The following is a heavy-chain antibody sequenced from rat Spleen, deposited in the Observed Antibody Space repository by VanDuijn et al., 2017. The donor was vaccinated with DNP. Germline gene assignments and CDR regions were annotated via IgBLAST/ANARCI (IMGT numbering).Heavy chain of an antibody. CDR2: IIYDGSSI. J-gene: IGHJ2*01. CDR3: ARLDYDGTYYYFDY. Sequence: EVQLVESGGGLIPPGRSLKVSCEASGLPFRDYNMAWVRQTPETGLEWVATIIYDGSSIYYRDSVKGRFPISRDNAKSTLYLQMDSLRSEDTATYYCARLDYDGTYYYFDYWGQGVMVTVSS. V-gene: IGHV5S10*01. D-gene: IGHD1-12*02. CDR1: GLPFRDYN.